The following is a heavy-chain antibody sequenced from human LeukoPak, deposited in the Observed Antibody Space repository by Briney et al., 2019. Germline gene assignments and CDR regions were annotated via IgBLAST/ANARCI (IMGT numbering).Heavy chain of an antibody. V-gene: IGHV3-23*01. J-gene: IGHJ4*02. CDR1: GFTFSSYA. Sequence: PGGSLRLSCAASGFTFSSYAVSWVRQAPGKGLEWDSSISGSGVATYSADSVKGRFTISRDNSKNTLYLQMSSLRAEDTAVYYCAKGWGYSSSQGYYFDYWGQGTLVTVSS. D-gene: IGHD6-13*01. CDR2: ISGSGVAT. CDR3: AKGWGYSSSQGYYFDY.